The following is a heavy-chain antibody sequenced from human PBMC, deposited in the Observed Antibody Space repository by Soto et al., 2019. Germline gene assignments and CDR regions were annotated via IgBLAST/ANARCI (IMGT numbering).Heavy chain of an antibody. CDR1: GDSISSVAHY. J-gene: IGHJ4*02. CDR2: LYYTGST. Sequence: SETLSLTCSVSGDSISSVAHYWAWIRQPPGKGLEWIGSLYYTGSTYYNPSLKSRAAISIDTSKNQFSLNLRSTTAADTAVYYCARHSTNKSWDYGFDYWGQGTLVTVSS. V-gene: IGHV4-39*01. D-gene: IGHD3-10*01. CDR3: ARHSTNKSWDYGFDY.